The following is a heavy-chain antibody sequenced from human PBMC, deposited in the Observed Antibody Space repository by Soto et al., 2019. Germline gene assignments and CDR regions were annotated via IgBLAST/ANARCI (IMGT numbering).Heavy chain of an antibody. CDR3: ARGHMCAAPGICVRMDV. CDR2: ILPILGIA. V-gene: IGHV1-69*04. CDR1: GYRISDYG. D-gene: IGHD6-13*01. J-gene: IGHJ6*02. Sequence: SVKGSSKTSGYRISDYGINLVRHAPGQGLEWMGRILPILGIANYAQKFQGRVTITADKSTSTAYMELSSLRSEDTDVYSCARGHMCAAPGICVRMDVWGQGTTVTVSS.